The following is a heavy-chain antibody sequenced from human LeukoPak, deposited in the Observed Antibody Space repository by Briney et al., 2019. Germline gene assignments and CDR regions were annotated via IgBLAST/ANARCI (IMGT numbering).Heavy chain of an antibody. CDR2: MFHSGTP. CDR1: GGSITTYY. J-gene: IGHJ4*02. D-gene: IGHD6-13*01. V-gene: IGHV4-59*08. Sequence: SETLSLTCTVSGGSITTYYWSWIRQPPGKGLEWIAYMFHSGTPRYNPSLQSRVTISADTSKNQFSLNVRSTTAADTAVYYCARRRGWKQQLVYFDYWVQGTLATVSS. CDR3: ARRRGWKQQLVYFDY.